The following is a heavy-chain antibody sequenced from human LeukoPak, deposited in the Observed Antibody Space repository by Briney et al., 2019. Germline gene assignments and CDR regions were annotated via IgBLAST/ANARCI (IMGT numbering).Heavy chain of an antibody. J-gene: IGHJ6*03. CDR2: INPNSGGT. CDR1: GYTFTGYY. D-gene: IGHD2-8*01. V-gene: IGHV1-2*02. CDR3: ARGPRHFVPGYYYYMDV. Sequence: ASVTVSCKASGYTFTGYYMHWVRQAPGQGLEWMGWINPNSGGTNYAQKFQGRVTMTRDTSISTAYMELSRLRSDDTAVYYCARGPRHFVPGYYYYMDVWGKGTTVTVSS.